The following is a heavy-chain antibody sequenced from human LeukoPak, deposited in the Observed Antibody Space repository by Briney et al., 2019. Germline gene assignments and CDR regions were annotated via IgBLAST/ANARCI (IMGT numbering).Heavy chain of an antibody. V-gene: IGHV1-46*01. J-gene: IGHJ5*02. CDR1: GYTFTSYY. Sequence: ASVKVSCKASGYTFTSYYMHWVRQAPGQGLEWMGIINPSGGSTSYAQKFQGRVTMTRDTSTSTVYMELSSLRSEDTAVYYCARDPMTTVKASGNWFDPXXQGTXXTVS. D-gene: IGHD4-11*01. CDR3: ARDPMTTVKASGNWFDP. CDR2: INPSGGST.